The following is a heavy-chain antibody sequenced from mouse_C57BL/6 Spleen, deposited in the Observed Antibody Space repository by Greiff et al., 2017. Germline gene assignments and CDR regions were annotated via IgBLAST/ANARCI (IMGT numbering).Heavy chain of an antibody. CDR2: ISNLAYSI. J-gene: IGHJ4*01. CDR3: ARRGSSYYYAMDY. CDR1: GFTFSDYG. V-gene: IGHV5-15*01. D-gene: IGHD1-1*01. Sequence: EVKLVESGGGLVQPGGSLKLSCAASGFTFSDYGMAWFRQAPRKGPEWVAFISNLAYSIYYADTVTGRFTISRENAKNTLYLEMSSLRSEDTAMYYCARRGSSYYYAMDYWGQGTSVTVSS.